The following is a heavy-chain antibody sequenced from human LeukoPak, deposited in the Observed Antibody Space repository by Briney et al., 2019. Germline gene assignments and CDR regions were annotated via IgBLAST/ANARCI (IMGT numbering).Heavy chain of an antibody. CDR3: AKGYCSSTSCYMYYFDY. CDR1: GFTFSSYA. D-gene: IGHD2-2*01. Sequence: PGGSLRLSCAASGFTFSSYAMSWVRQAPGRGLEWVSAISGSGGSTYYADSVKGRFTISRDNSKNTLYLQTNSLRAEDTAVYYCAKGYCSSTSCYMYYFDYWGQGTLVTVSS. J-gene: IGHJ4*02. CDR2: ISGSGGST. V-gene: IGHV3-23*01.